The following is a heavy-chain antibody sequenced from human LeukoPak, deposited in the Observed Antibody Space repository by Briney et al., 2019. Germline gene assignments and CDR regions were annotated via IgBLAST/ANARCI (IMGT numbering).Heavy chain of an antibody. D-gene: IGHD6-19*01. Sequence: PGGSLRLSCAASGFTVSSNYMSWVRQAPGKGLEWVSVIYSGGSTNYADSVRGRFTISRDNSKNTLYLQVNTLRADDTATYYCAKPVSGGLAVTADWFHPWGQGTLVVVSS. CDR1: GFTVSSNY. J-gene: IGHJ5*01. CDR2: IYSGGST. V-gene: IGHV3-53*01. CDR3: AKPVSGGLAVTADWFHP.